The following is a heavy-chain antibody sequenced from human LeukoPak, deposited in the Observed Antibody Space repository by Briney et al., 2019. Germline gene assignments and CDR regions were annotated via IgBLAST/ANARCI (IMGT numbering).Heavy chain of an antibody. J-gene: IGHJ6*03. CDR2: IIPIFGTA. CDR1: GGTFSSYA. V-gene: IGHV1-69*05. CDR3: ARVTRAGHYYYYYMDV. Sequence: GASVKVSCKASGGTFSSYANSWVRQAPGQGLEWMGGIIPIFGTANYAQKFQGRVTITTDESTSTAYMELSSLRSEDTAVYYCARVTRAGHYYYYYMDVWGKGTTVTVSS.